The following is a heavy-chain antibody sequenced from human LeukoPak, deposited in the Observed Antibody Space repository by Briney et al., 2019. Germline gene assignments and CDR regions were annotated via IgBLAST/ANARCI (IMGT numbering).Heavy chain of an antibody. CDR1: SASISTYY. CDR2: IYYSGNT. CDR3: ATQPAGPASWFDP. V-gene: IGHV4-59*01. D-gene: IGHD6-13*01. Sequence: PSETLSLTCSVSSASISTYYWSWIRQAPGKVLEWIGFIYYSGNTNYNPSLKSRATIFLDTSKNQFSLKLSSVTAADTAVYYCATQPAGPASWFDPWGKGTLVTVSP. J-gene: IGHJ5*02.